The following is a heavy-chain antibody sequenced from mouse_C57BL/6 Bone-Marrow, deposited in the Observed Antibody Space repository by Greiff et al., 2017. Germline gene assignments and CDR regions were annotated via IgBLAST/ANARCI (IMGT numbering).Heavy chain of an antibody. Sequence: EVQRVESGGGLVKTGGSLKLSCAASGFTFSDYGMHWVRQAPEKGLEWVAYISSGSSTIYYADTVKGRFTISRDNAKNTLFLQMTSLRSEDTAMYYCARPGTSRYAMDYWGQGTSVTVSS. CDR3: ARPGTSRYAMDY. V-gene: IGHV5-17*01. D-gene: IGHD4-1*01. J-gene: IGHJ4*01. CDR1: GFTFSDYG. CDR2: ISSGSSTI.